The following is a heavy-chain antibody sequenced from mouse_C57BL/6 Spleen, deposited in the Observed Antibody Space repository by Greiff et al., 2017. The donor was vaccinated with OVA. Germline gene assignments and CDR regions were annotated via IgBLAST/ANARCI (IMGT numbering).Heavy chain of an antibody. D-gene: IGHD2-10*01. V-gene: IGHV1-53*01. CDR1: GYTFTSYW. CDR2: INPSNGGT. Sequence: VQLQQPGTELVKPGASVKLSCKASGYTFTSYWMHWVKQRPGQGLEWIGNINPSNGGTNYNEKFKGKATLTVDKSSSTAYMQLSRLEYEDAEVYDCARLGFLLLTFDYWVQGTTLTVSS. CDR3: ARLGFLLLTFDY. J-gene: IGHJ2*01.